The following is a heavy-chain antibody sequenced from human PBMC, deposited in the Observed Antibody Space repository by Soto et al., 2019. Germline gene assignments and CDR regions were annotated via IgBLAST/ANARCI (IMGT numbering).Heavy chain of an antibody. D-gene: IGHD3-16*01. CDR1: GFTFSPYA. Sequence: EVQLLESGGGLVQPGGSLRLSCAASGFTFSPYAMSWVRQAPGKGLEWVSSISGSGGSTHYADSVKGRFTVSRDNSKTALALQMSSLREEDTATYDSAKGLRLLLRTPDYDGLDVWSRGTTVTVSS. CDR2: ISGSGGST. CDR3: AKGLRLLLRTPDYDGLDV. V-gene: IGHV3-23*01. J-gene: IGHJ6*02.